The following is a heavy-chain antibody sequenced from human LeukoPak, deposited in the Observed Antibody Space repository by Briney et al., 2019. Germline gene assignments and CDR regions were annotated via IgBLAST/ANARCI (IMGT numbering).Heavy chain of an antibody. CDR2: ICYDGSNK. V-gene: IGHV3-33*01. J-gene: IGHJ6*02. D-gene: IGHD3-10*02. CDR1: GFTFTSYG. Sequence: GGSLRPSCAASGFTFTSYGFHWVRQAPGKGLEWVAIICYDGSNKYYADSVKGRFTISRDNSKNSVYLQMNSLRVEDTALYYCARVFPNYGMDVWGQGTTVTVSS. CDR3: ARVFPNYGMDV.